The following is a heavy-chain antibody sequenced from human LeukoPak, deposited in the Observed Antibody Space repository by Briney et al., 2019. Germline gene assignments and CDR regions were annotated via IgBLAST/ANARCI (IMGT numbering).Heavy chain of an antibody. CDR3: ARSPGGDPRGRLDH. Sequence: SVNVSCKASGGTFSRYAISWVRQAPGQGLEWMGGIIPIFGTANYAQKFQGRVTITADESTSTAYMEMSSLRSEDTAVYYCARSPGGDPRGRLDHWGQGTLVTVSS. D-gene: IGHD2-21*02. CDR1: GGTFSRYA. CDR2: IIPIFGTA. V-gene: IGHV1-69*13. J-gene: IGHJ4*02.